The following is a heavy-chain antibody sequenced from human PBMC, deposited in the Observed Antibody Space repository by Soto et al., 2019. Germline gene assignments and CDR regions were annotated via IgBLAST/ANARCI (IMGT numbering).Heavy chain of an antibody. Sequence: GGSLRLSCAASGFTFSSYAMSRVRQAPGKGLEWVSAISGSGGSTYYADSVKGRFTISRDNSKNTLYLQMNSLRAEDTAVYYCVTPTPCPQLLWGAFDICGQGKMVPV. CDR3: VTPTPCPQLLWGAFDI. V-gene: IGHV3-23*01. CDR1: GFTFSSYA. J-gene: IGHJ3*02. D-gene: IGHD3-10*01. CDR2: ISGSGGST.